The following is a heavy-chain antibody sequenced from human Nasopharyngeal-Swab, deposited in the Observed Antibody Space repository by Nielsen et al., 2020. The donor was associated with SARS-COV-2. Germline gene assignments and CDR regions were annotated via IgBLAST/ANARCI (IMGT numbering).Heavy chain of an antibody. V-gene: IGHV3-48*03. CDR3: ARERWRDHDFDA. CDR2: ISSTGSTI. Sequence: GESLKIYCAASGFTLSSYEMNWVRQTPGKGLEWISYISSTGSTIYNADSVKGRFTVSRENAKNSMFLQMISLRAEDTAVYYCARERWRDHDFDAWGQGTLVIVSS. J-gene: IGHJ4*02. D-gene: IGHD1-14*01. CDR1: GFTLSSYE.